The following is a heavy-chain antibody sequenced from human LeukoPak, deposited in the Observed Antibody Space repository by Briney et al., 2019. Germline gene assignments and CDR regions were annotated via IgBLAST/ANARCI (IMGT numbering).Heavy chain of an antibody. D-gene: IGHD3-10*01. J-gene: IGHJ4*02. Sequence: TSETLSLTCTVSDGSISSATYYWRWVRKPPNKGVDWIGSFFYTGSTYYSPSRQSPATISVDTSEHQVPLKLSSAAAAATAVYSCARGKYVDSGSNDVFDCWGQGTLVTVSS. V-gene: IGHV4-39*06. CDR1: DGSISSATYY. CDR2: FFYTGST. CDR3: ARGKYVDSGSNDVFDC.